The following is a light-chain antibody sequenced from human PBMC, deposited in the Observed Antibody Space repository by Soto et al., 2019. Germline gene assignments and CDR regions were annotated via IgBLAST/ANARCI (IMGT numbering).Light chain of an antibody. V-gene: IGKV1-33*01. CDR2: GAS. Sequence: EIQMTQSPSSLSASLGDRVTITCQASQAINDYSNWYQQKPVKAPRLLIYGASFLEVGVPSRFSGGGSGTHVTLTISSLQPDDVATYYCQQYYSLLYTFGQGTRREIK. J-gene: IGKJ2*01. CDR3: QQYYSLLYT. CDR1: QAINDY.